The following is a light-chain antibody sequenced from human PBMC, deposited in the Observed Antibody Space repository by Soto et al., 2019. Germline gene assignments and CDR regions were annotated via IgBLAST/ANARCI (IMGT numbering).Light chain of an antibody. Sequence: QSALTQPPSASGSPGQSVTISCTGTSSDVGAYNHVSWYQQHAGKAPKLVIYEVTKRPSGVPDRFSGSKSANTASLTVSGPQAEDEADYYCSSFASRNPRVFGGGTKLTVL. V-gene: IGLV2-8*01. CDR1: SSDVGAYNH. J-gene: IGLJ3*02. CDR2: EVT. CDR3: SSFASRNPRV.